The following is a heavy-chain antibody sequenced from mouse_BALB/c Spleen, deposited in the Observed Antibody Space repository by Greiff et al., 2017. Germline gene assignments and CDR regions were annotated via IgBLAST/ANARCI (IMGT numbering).Heavy chain of an antibody. V-gene: IGHV1-4*01. CDR2: INPSSGYT. CDR3: ARSLGNYGYYAMDY. D-gene: IGHD2-1*01. CDR1: GYTFTSYT. Sequence: VQLQESGAELARPGASVKMSCKASGYTFTSYTMHWVKQRPGQGLEWIGYINPSSGYTNYNQKFKDKATLTADKSSSTAYMQLSSLTSEDSAVYYCARSLGNYGYYAMDYWGQGTSVTVSS. J-gene: IGHJ4*01.